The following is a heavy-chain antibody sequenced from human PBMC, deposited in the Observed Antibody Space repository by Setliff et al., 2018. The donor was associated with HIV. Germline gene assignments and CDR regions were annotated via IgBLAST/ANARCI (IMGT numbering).Heavy chain of an antibody. D-gene: IGHD1-26*01. CDR2: MMTIFSTT. Sequence: ASVKVSCKSSAGSYSIFAVNWVRQAPGQGLEWMGGMMTIFSTTNFARKFQGRVTITTDESTGTAYMELSNLRSEDTAVYYCATEGAGGSYQRASALDLWGQGTMVTVSS. J-gene: IGHJ3*01. CDR1: AGSYSIFA. CDR3: ATEGAGGSYQRASALDL. V-gene: IGHV1-69*05.